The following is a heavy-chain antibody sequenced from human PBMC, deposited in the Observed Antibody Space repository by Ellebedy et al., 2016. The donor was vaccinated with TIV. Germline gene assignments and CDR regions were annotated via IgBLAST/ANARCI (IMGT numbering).Heavy chain of an antibody. CDR2: ITGDGVST. CDR1: GSTFAPYA. CDR3: ARDRWHLWFGGFKPYGMDV. V-gene: IGHV3-64*04. D-gene: IGHD3-10*01. J-gene: IGHJ6*02. Sequence: PGGSLRLSCLASGSTFAPYAMHLVRQAPGKGLEYVSAITGDGVSTYYADSVKGRFTISRDNSKHTLYLQMNSLRAEDTAVYDCARDRWHLWFGGFKPYGMDVWGQGTTVTVSS.